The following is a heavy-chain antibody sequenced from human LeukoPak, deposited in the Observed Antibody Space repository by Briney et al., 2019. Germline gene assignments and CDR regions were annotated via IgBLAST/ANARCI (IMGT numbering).Heavy chain of an antibody. CDR2: IYYSGST. J-gene: IGHJ6*03. D-gene: IGHD6-6*01. Sequence: PSETLSLTCTVSGGSISSGDYYWSWIRQPPGKGLEWIGYIYYSGSTYYNPSLKSRVTISVDTSKNQFSLKLSSVTAADTAVYYCAIKSSSSGGLDYYYYYMDVWGKGTTVTVSS. V-gene: IGHV4-30-4*08. CDR3: AIKSSSSGGLDYYYYYMDV. CDR1: GGSISSGDYY.